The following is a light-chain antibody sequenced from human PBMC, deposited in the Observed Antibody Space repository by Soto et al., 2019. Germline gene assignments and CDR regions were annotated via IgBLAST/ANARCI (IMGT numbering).Light chain of an antibody. J-gene: IGKJ1*01. V-gene: IGKV3-20*01. Sequence: EIVLTQSPGTLSLSPGERATLSCRASQSVSSSYLAWYQQKPGQAPRLLIYDASNRATGIPDRFSGSGSGTDFTLTISRLEPEDFAVYYCQQYGRSPTTFGQGTKVDIK. CDR2: DAS. CDR3: QQYGRSPTT. CDR1: QSVSSSY.